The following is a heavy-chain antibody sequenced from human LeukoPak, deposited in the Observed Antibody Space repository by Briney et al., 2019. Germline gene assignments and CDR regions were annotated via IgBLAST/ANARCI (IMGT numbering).Heavy chain of an antibody. Sequence: SETQSLTCAVSSGSLSGYSWGWIRQAPGKGLDWIGEIHHSGGTTYNSSLKNRVTISLDKPKSQFSLILTSVTAADTAVYYCTRQSGTVTPIDYWGQGILVTISS. CDR3: TRQSGTVTPIDY. CDR1: SGSLSGYS. CDR2: IHHSGGT. J-gene: IGHJ4*02. D-gene: IGHD4-17*01. V-gene: IGHV4-34*01.